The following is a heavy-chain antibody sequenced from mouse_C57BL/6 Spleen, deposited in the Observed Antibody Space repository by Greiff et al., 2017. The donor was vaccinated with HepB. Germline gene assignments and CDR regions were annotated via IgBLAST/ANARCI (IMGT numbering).Heavy chain of an antibody. V-gene: IGHV1-4*01. CDR2: INPSSGYT. Sequence: QVQLKQSGAELARPGASVKMSCKASGYTFTSYTMHWVKQRPGQGLEWIGYINPSSGYTKYNQKFKDKATLTADKSSSTAYMQLSSLTSDDSAVYYCARSWYSKSYYYAMDYWGQGTSVTVAS. CDR1: GYTFTSYT. D-gene: IGHD2-5*01. CDR3: ARSWYSKSYYYAMDY. J-gene: IGHJ4*01.